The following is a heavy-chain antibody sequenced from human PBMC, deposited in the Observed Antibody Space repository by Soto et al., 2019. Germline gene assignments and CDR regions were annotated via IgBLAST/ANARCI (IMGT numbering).Heavy chain of an antibody. CDR2: INPSGIST. CDR1: GYTFTNYY. D-gene: IGHD2-15*01. CDR3: ARVPVSYRAPCSGGSCYLFDY. Sequence: GASVKVSCKTSGYTFTNYYIHWVRQAPGQGLEWMGVINPSGISTTYAQKFQGRVTMTRDTSTRTVYMDLSSLRPEDTAVYFCARVPVSYRAPCSGGSCYLFDYWGQGTRVTVSS. J-gene: IGHJ4*02. V-gene: IGHV1-46*01.